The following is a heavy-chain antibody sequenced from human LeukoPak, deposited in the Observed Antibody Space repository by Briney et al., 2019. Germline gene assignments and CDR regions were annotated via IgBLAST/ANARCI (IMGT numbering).Heavy chain of an antibody. V-gene: IGHV3-7*01. CDR3: ARFLGRYCSGGPCYYFDY. Sequence: PGGSLRLSCAASGFTFSSYWMTWVRQAPGKGLEWVANINQDGSEKYYVDSVKGRLTISRDNAKNSLYLQMNSLGAEDTAVYYCARFLGRYCSGGPCYYFDYWGQGTLVTVSS. CDR2: INQDGSEK. J-gene: IGHJ4*02. D-gene: IGHD2-15*01. CDR1: GFTFSSYW.